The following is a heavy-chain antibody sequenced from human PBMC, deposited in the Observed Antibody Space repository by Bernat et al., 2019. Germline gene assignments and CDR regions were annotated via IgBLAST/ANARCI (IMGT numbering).Heavy chain of an antibody. CDR1: GFTVSSYY. V-gene: IGHV3-66*01. Sequence: VQLVESGGGLVQPGGSLRLSCAASGFTVSSYYMSWVRQAPGKGLEWVSVLYSGGSKTYADSVKDRFTISRDNSKNTVFLQMNSLRADDTAVYYCARGGVSVAAIFDSWGQGTLVSVSS. CDR3: ARGGVSVAAIFDS. CDR2: LYSGGSK. D-gene: IGHD6-13*01. J-gene: IGHJ4*02.